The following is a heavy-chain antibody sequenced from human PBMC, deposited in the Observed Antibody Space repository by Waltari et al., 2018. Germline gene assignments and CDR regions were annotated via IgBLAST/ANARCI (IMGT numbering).Heavy chain of an antibody. J-gene: IGHJ5*02. Sequence: QVQLVQSGAEVKKPGASVKVSCKASGYTFTSYYMHWVRQAPGQGLEWMGIINPSGGSTSYEQKFQGRVTMTRDTSTSTVYMELSSLRSEDTAVYYCARGDIIAAAGTDWFDPWGQGTLVTVSS. V-gene: IGHV1-46*01. CDR1: GYTFTSYY. CDR2: INPSGGST. CDR3: ARGDIIAAAGTDWFDP. D-gene: IGHD6-13*01.